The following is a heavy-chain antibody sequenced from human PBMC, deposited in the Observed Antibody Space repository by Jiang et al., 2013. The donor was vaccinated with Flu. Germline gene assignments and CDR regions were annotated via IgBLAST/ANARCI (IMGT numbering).Heavy chain of an antibody. CDR3: ARGERYGFDY. V-gene: IGHV4-59*01. Sequence: TLSLTCTVSGGFISGYTGTGSGSPHGKGLEWIGYSYYGENTNYNPSLESRGTISIDTSKNQFSLKLRSVTAADTAVYYCARGERYGFDYWGQGILVTVSS. CDR2: SYYGENT. D-gene: IGHD1-14*01. J-gene: IGHJ4*02. CDR1: GGFISGYT.